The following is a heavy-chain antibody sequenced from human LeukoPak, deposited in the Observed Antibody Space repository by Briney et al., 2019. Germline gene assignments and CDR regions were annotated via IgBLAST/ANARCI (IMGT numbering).Heavy chain of an antibody. V-gene: IGHV5-51*01. CDR3: TRLPYSSSWTPFDY. CDR1: GTSSTSYW. D-gene: IGHD6-13*01. J-gene: IGHJ4*02. Sequence: GGSLQISFNTSGTSSTSYWIRCLRQLPGKGLECNGIIYPCDSDTRYSPSFQGQVTISADQSISTAYLQWSSLKASDTAMYYCTRLPYSSSWTPFDYWGQGTLVTVSS. CDR2: IYPCDSDT.